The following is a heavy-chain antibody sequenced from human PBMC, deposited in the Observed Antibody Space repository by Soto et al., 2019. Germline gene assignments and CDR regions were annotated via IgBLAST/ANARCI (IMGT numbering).Heavy chain of an antibody. CDR3: AKAGYSGYDFDP. D-gene: IGHD5-12*01. Sequence: SLRLSCAASGFTFSSYAMSWVRQAPGKGLEWVSAISGSGGSTYYADSVKGRFTISRDNSKNTLYLQMNSLRAEDTAVYYCAKAGYSGYDFDPWGQGTLVTVSS. J-gene: IGHJ5*02. V-gene: IGHV3-23*01. CDR1: GFTFSSYA. CDR2: ISGSGGST.